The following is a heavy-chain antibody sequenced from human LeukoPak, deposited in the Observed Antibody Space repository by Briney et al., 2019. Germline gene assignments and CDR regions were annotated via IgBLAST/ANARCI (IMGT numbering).Heavy chain of an antibody. V-gene: IGHV3-66*01. Sequence: GGSLRLSCAASEFSVGSNYMTWVRQAPGKGLEWVSLIYSGGSTYYADSVKGRFTISSDNSKNTLYLQMNSLSAEDTSVYHCAEGTNDYHNTGGQGTLVTVSS. CDR2: IYSGGST. J-gene: IGHJ4*02. CDR3: AEGTNDYHNT. D-gene: IGHD2-8*01. CDR1: EFSVGSNY.